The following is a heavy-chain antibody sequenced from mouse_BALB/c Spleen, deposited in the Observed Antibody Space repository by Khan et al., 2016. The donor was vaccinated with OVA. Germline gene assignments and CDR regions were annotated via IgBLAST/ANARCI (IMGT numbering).Heavy chain of an antibody. CDR3: ARELRLGGFAY. CDR1: GFSLTGFG. Sequence: VELVESGPGLVAPSQSLSITCTVSGFSLTGFGINWVRQPPGKGLEWLGMIWGDGSTDYNSVLKSRLSISKDNSKNQVFLKMNSLQTDDTARYYCARELRLGGFAYWGQGTLVTVSA. V-gene: IGHV2-6-7*01. CDR2: IWGDGST. J-gene: IGHJ3*01. D-gene: IGHD1-2*01.